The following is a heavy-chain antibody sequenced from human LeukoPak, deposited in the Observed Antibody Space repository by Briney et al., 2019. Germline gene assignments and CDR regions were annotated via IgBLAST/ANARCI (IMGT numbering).Heavy chain of an antibody. D-gene: IGHD5-24*01. V-gene: IGHV1-8*01. CDR1: GYTFTSYE. CDR3: ARVPSGYKRGYYFDY. Sequence: ASVKVSCKAPGYTFTSYELSWEQQATGQGLEWMGWMNPNSGNTGYAQKFQGRVTMTRNTSISTAYMELSSLRSEDTAVYYCARVPSGYKRGYYFDYWGQGTLVTVSS. CDR2: MNPNSGNT. J-gene: IGHJ4*02.